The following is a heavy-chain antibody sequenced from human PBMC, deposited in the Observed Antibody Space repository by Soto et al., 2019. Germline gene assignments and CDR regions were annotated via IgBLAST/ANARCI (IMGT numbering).Heavy chain of an antibody. CDR2: INHSGST. D-gene: IGHD3-9*01. CDR3: ARGRDILTGYYRGYYYYGMDV. J-gene: IGHJ6*02. Sequence: SETLSLTCAVYGGSFSGYYWSWIRQPPGKGLEWIGEINHSGSTNYNPSLKSRVTISVDTSKNQFSLKLSSVTAADTAVYYCARGRDILTGYYRGYYYYGMDVWGQGTTVTV. CDR1: GGSFSGYY. V-gene: IGHV4-34*01.